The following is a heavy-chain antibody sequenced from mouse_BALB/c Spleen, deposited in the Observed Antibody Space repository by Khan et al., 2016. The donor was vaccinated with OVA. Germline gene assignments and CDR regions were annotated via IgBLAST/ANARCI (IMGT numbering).Heavy chain of an antibody. CDR1: GYSFNSYY. V-gene: IGHV1-31*01. J-gene: IGHJ3*01. Sequence: VQLKQSGPELMKPGASVKISCKASGYSFNSYYMHWVKQSHGKSLEWIGYIDPFNGLTSYNQKFKGKATLTVDKSSSTAYMHLSSLTSEDSAVYSCARALFAYWGQGTLVTVSA. CDR3: ARALFAY. CDR2: IDPFNGLT.